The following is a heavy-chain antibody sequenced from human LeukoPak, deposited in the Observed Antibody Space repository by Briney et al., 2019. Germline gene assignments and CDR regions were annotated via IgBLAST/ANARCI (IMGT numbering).Heavy chain of an antibody. CDR3: AGDFWSGYRNWFDP. D-gene: IGHD3-3*01. Sequence: SVKVSCKASGGTFSSYAISWVRQDPGQGLEWMGGMIPIFGTANYAQKFQGRVTITADESTSTAYMELSSLRSEDTAVCYCAGDFWSGYRNWFDPWGQGTRVTVSS. CDR2: MIPIFGTA. J-gene: IGHJ5*02. V-gene: IGHV1-69*13. CDR1: GGTFSSYA.